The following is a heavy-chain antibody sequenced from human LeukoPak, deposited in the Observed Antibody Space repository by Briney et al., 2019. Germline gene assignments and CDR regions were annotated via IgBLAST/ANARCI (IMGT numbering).Heavy chain of an antibody. CDR1: GFTFRSYA. Sequence: GESLRLCCAASGFTFRSYAMSWVRQAPGKGLEWVSAISGSGGSTYYADSVKGRFTISRDNSKNTLYLQMNSLRAEDTAVYYCAKEVDGSGSPGDYWGQGTLVTVSS. D-gene: IGHD3-10*01. CDR3: AKEVDGSGSPGDY. J-gene: IGHJ4*02. V-gene: IGHV3-23*01. CDR2: ISGSGGST.